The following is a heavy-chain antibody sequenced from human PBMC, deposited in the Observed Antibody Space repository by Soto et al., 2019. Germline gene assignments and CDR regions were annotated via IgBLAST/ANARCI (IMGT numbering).Heavy chain of an antibody. Sequence: EVQLVESGGGLVKPGGSLRLSCAASGFTFSSYSMNWVRQAPGKGLEWVSSISSSSTYIYYADSVKGRFTISRDNAKNSLYLQMNSLRAEDTAMYYCARDDRGDYEGFDYWGQGTLVTVSS. V-gene: IGHV3-21*01. CDR3: ARDDRGDYEGFDY. J-gene: IGHJ4*02. D-gene: IGHD4-17*01. CDR2: ISSSSTYI. CDR1: GFTFSSYS.